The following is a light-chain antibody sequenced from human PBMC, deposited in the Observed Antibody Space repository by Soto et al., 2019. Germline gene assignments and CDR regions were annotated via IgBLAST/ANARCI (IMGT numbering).Light chain of an antibody. CDR3: LLFRGSPT. J-gene: IGKJ3*01. CDR2: GAS. Sequence: EIVLTQSPGTLSVSPGERATLSCRASQVVVTAYIHWYQHKPGQATRLLISGASTRASGIPGRFSGSGVGTDFTITINRLAPEDCAVYYCLLFRGSPTFGPGSRVHI. V-gene: IGKV3-20*01. CDR1: QVVVTAY.